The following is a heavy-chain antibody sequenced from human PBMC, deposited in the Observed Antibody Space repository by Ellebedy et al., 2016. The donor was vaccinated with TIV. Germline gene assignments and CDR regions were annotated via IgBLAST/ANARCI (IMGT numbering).Heavy chain of an antibody. V-gene: IGHV3-11*01. J-gene: IGHJ6*02. CDR2: ISSSGSTI. Sequence: GGSLRLSCAASGFTFSDYYMSWIRQAPGKGLEWVSYISSSGSTIYYADSVKGRFTISRDNAKNSLYLQMNSLRAEDTAVYYCAGDTVAGTRGGKTKRSYYYGMDVWGQGTTVTVSS. CDR1: GFTFSDYY. CDR3: AGDTVAGTRGGKTKRSYYYGMDV. D-gene: IGHD6-19*01.